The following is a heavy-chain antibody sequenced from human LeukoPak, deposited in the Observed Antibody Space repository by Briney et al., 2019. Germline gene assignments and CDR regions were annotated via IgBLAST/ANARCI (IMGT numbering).Heavy chain of an antibody. CDR3: ARDQDWAFDY. J-gene: IGHJ4*02. Sequence: QAGGSLRLSCAVSGFTFVSHAMNWVRQAPGKGLEWISFINHGGSIVYYADSVKGRFATSRDNAKSSLYLQINSVGAEDTAVYYCARDQDWAFDYWGQGTLVTVSS. D-gene: IGHD3/OR15-3a*01. CDR2: INHGGSIV. V-gene: IGHV3-48*03. CDR1: GFTFVSHA.